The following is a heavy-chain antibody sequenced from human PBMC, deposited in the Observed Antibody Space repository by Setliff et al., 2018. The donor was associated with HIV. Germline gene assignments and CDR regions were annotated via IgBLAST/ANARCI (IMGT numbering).Heavy chain of an antibody. J-gene: IGHJ5*02. CDR3: ARWSCGRATCYDSPYNWFEP. V-gene: IGHV1-18*01. CDR2: ISAYTGNT. Sequence: ASVKVSCKTSGYSVATHGLSWVRQAPGEGLEWMGWISAYTGNTNYAQRFQGRVTMSTDTSTSTIYMKLTSLRSDDTAVYYCARWSCGRATCYDSPYNWFEPWGQGTLVTVSS. CDR1: GYSVATHG. D-gene: IGHD2-2*01.